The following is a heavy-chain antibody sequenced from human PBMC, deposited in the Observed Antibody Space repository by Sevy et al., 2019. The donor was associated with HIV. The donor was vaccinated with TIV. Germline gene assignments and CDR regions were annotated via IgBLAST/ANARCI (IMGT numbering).Heavy chain of an antibody. D-gene: IGHD2-2*01. CDR1: GFTFSSYA. V-gene: IGHV3-23*01. CDR2: ISGSGGST. CDR3: AKVDVVVPAADHGMDV. J-gene: IGHJ6*02. Sequence: GGSLRLSCAASGFTFSSYAMSWVRQAPGKGLEWVSTISGSGGSTYYAYSVKGRFTISRDNSKNTLFLQMESLRAEDTAVYYCAKVDVVVPAADHGMDVWGQGTTVTVSS.